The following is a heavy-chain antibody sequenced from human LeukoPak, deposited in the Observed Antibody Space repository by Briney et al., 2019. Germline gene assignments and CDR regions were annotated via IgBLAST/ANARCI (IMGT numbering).Heavy chain of an antibody. V-gene: IGHV3-66*01. J-gene: IGHJ4*02. CDR2: IYSGGST. Sequence: GGSLRLSCAASGFTVSSNYMSWVRQAPGKGLEWVSVIYSGGSTYYADSVKGRFTISRDNSKNTLYLQMNSLRAEDTAVYYCARSYSSTRQVYYFDYWGQGTLVTVSS. CDR1: GFTVSSNY. CDR3: ARSYSSTRQVYYFDY. D-gene: IGHD6-13*01.